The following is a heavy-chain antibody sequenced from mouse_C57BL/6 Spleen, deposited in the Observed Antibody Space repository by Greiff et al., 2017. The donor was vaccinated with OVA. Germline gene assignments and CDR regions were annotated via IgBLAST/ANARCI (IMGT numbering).Heavy chain of an antibody. CDR2: IDPSDSYT. CDR1: GYTFTSYW. J-gene: IGHJ4*01. CDR3: ARKGYYGLDY. Sequence: VQLQQPGAELVMPGASVKLSCKASGYTFTSYWMHWVKQRPGQGLEWIGEIDPSDSYTNYNQKFKGKSTLTVDKSSSPAYMQLSSLTSEDAAVYYCARKGYYGLDYWGQGTSVTVSS. D-gene: IGHD1-1*01. V-gene: IGHV1-69*01.